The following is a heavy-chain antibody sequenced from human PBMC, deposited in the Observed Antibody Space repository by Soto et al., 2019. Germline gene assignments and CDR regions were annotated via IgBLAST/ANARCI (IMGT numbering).Heavy chain of an antibody. V-gene: IGHV1-69*04. Sequence: SVKVSCKASGGTFSSYTISWVRQAPGQGLEWMGRIIPILGIANYAQKFQGRVTITADKSTSTAYMELSSLRSEDTAVYYCAREQRGVVIQYYFDYWGQGTLVTVSS. CDR1: GGTFSSYT. CDR3: AREQRGVVIQYYFDY. J-gene: IGHJ4*02. D-gene: IGHD3-3*01. CDR2: IIPILGIA.